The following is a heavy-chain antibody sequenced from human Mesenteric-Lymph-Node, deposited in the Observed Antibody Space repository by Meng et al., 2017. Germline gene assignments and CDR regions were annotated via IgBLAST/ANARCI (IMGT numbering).Heavy chain of an antibody. V-gene: IGHV3-21*01. J-gene: IGHJ4*02. CDR3: ARLERGYDYAY. D-gene: IGHD5-12*01. CDR2: ISGFGNYM. Sequence: GGSLRLSCAASGFSFSSYTMNWVRQAPGKGLEWISSISGFGNYMYYADSVKGRFTIYRDNAKNSVYLQMNSLRPEDTAMYYCARLERGYDYAYWGQGALVTVSS. CDR1: GFSFSSYT.